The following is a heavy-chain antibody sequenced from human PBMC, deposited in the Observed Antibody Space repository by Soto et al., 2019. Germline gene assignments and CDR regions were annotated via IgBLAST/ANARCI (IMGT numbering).Heavy chain of an antibody. Sequence: SETLSLTCAVSSGSISSSNWWSWVRQPPGKGLEWIGEIYHSGSTNYNPSLKSRVTISVDKSKNQFSLKLSSVTAADTAVYYCARGAKQQLDEYYFDYWGQGTLVTVSS. CDR3: ARGAKQQLDEYYFDY. V-gene: IGHV4-4*02. D-gene: IGHD6-13*01. CDR1: SGSISSSNW. CDR2: IYHSGST. J-gene: IGHJ4*02.